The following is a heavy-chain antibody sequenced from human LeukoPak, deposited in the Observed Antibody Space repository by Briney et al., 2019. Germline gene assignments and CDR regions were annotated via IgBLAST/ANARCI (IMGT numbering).Heavy chain of an antibody. CDR3: ARCYYGSGSSYYFDY. V-gene: IGHV4-30-4*08. CDR2: IYYSGST. J-gene: IGHJ4*02. CDR1: GGSISSGDYY. D-gene: IGHD3-10*01. Sequence: SETLSLTCTVSGGSISSGDYYWSWIRRPPGKGLEWIGYIYYSGSTYYNPSLKSRVTISIDTSNNQFSLKLSSVTAADTAVYYCARCYYGSGSSYYFDYWGQGTLVTVSS.